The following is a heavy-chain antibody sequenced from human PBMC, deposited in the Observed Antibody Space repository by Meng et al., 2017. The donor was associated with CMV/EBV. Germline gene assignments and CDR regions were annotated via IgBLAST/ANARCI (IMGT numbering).Heavy chain of an antibody. CDR1: GFTFSSYA. J-gene: IGHJ5*02. D-gene: IGHD2-2*01. CDR3: ARSGYCSSTSCYEGWFDP. Sequence: GGSLRLSCAASGFTFSSYAMHWVRRAPGKGLEWVAVISYDGSNKYYADSVKGRFTISRDNSKNTLYLQMNSLRAEDTAVYYCARSGYCSSTSCYEGWFDPWGQGTLVTVSS. V-gene: IGHV3-30*04. CDR2: ISYDGSNK.